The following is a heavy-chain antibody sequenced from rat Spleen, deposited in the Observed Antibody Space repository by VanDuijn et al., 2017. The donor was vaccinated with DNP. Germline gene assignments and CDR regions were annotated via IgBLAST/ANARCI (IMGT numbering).Heavy chain of an antibody. CDR1: GFTFSSYW. V-gene: IGHV5-58*01. CDR2: INTDGGST. D-gene: IGHD4-3*01. CDR3: ARWNSGHFDY. Sequence: EVQLVETGGGLVQPGRSLKLSCVASGFTFSSYWMFWVRQAPGKGLEWVASINTDGGSTYYPDSVKGRFTISRDNAKNTQYLQMDSLRSEDTATYYCARWNSGHFDYWGQGVMVTVSS. J-gene: IGHJ2*01.